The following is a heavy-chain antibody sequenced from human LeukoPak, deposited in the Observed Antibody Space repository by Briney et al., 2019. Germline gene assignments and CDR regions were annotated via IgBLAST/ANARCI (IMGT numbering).Heavy chain of an antibody. CDR1: GGSFSGYY. CDR2: INHSGST. D-gene: IGHD3-16*02. CDR3: ARAGYVWGSYRPYFDY. Sequence: PSETLSLTCAVYGGSFSGYYWSWIRQPPGKGLELIGEINHSGSTNYNPSLKSRVTISVDTSKNQFSLKLSSVTAADTAVYYCARAGYVWGSYRPYFDYWGQGTLVTVSS. V-gene: IGHV4-34*01. J-gene: IGHJ4*02.